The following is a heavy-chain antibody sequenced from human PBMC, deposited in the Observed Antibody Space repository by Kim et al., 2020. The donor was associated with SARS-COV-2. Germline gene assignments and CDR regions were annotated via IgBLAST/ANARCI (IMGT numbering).Heavy chain of an antibody. V-gene: IGHV3-23*01. D-gene: IGHD3-3*01. J-gene: IGHJ4*02. Sequence: YYADSVKGRFTIARDNSKNTVNLQMNRLRAEDTAVYYCAKGSIQSPPLFDSWGPGTLVTVSS. CDR3: AKGSIQSPPLFDS.